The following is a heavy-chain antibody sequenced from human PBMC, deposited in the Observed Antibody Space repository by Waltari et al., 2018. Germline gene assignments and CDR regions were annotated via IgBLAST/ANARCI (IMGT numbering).Heavy chain of an antibody. CDR1: GFTFSSYS. CDR3: AREIGIGAFDI. D-gene: IGHD1-26*01. Sequence: EVQLVESGGGLVQPGGSLRLSCAASGFTFSSYSMNWVRQAPGKWLEWVSYISSSSSTIYYADSVKGRFTISRDNAKNSLYLQMNSLRAEDTAVYYCAREIGIGAFDIWGQGTMVTVSS. CDR2: ISSSSSTI. J-gene: IGHJ3*02. V-gene: IGHV3-48*04.